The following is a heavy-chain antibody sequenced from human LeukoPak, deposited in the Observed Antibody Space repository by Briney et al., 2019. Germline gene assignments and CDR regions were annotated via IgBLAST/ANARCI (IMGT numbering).Heavy chain of an antibody. Sequence: PSETLSLTCTVSGGSIRSSYYYWGWIRQPPGKGLEWIGSLYYSSNTYYNPSLESRVTISVDMSKNQFSLRLNSVTAADTAVYYCASGYSGAYSAWFDPWGQGTLVTVSS. CDR2: LYYSSNT. J-gene: IGHJ5*02. V-gene: IGHV4-39*01. CDR1: GGSIRSSYYY. CDR3: ASGYSGAYSAWFDP. D-gene: IGHD1-26*01.